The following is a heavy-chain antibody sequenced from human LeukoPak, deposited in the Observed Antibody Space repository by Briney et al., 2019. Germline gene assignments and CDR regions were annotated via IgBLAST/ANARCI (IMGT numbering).Heavy chain of an antibody. Sequence: SATLSLTCAVYGGSFSGYYWSWIRQPPGKGLEWIGEINHSVSTTYNPSLKSRVTISVDTSKNQFYLKRSSVTAADTAVYYCARGRYSSSWYRLGFDYWGQGTLVTVSS. CDR2: INHSVST. CDR3: ARGRYSSSWYRLGFDY. J-gene: IGHJ4*02. V-gene: IGHV4-34*01. D-gene: IGHD6-13*01. CDR1: GGSFSGYY.